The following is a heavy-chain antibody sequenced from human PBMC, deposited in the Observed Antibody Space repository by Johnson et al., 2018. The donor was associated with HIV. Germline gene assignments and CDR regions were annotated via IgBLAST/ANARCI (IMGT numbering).Heavy chain of an antibody. CDR1: GFTFNNYW. Sequence: EVQLVESGGDLVQPGGSLRLSCAASGFTFNNYWMSWVRQAPGRGLEWVANIKQDGSEKFYVDSVKGRFTISRDNSKNTLYLQMSSLRAEDKAVYYCAKAGAIGGAGMSFAFWGQGPMVTVSS. D-gene: IGHD6-19*01. CDR3: AKAGAIGGAGMSFAF. V-gene: IGHV3-7*01. J-gene: IGHJ3*01. CDR2: IKQDGSEK.